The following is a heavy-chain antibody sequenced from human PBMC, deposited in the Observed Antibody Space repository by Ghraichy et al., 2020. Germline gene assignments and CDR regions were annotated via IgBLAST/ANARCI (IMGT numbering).Heavy chain of an antibody. CDR1: GFNFSSYS. V-gene: IGHV3-21*01. CDR3: ARDTPPRYDILTGYPD. D-gene: IGHD3-9*01. J-gene: IGHJ4*02. Sequence: GGSLRLSCAASGFNFSSYSMNWVRQAPGKGLEWVSSISSSSSYIYYADLVKGRFTISRDNAKNSLYLQMNSLRAEDTAVYYCARDTPPRYDILTGYPDWGQGTLVTVSS. CDR2: ISSSSSYI.